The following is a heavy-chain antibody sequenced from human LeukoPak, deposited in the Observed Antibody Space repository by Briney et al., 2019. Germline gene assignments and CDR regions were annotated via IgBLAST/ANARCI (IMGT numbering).Heavy chain of an antibody. Sequence: PGGSLRLSCAASGFTFSSYWMSWVRQAPGKGLEWVANIKQDGSEKYYVDSVKGRFTISRDNAKNSLYLQMNSLRAEDTAVYYCARGALYYTRDDAFDIWGQGTMVTVSS. D-gene: IGHD3-3*01. V-gene: IGHV3-7*01. CDR1: GFTFSSYW. J-gene: IGHJ3*02. CDR3: ARGALYYTRDDAFDI. CDR2: IKQDGSEK.